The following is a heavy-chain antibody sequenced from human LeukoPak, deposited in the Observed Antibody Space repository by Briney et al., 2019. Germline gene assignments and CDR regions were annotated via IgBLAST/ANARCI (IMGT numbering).Heavy chain of an antibody. J-gene: IGHJ5*02. CDR1: GLTFSSYA. CDR3: ARDSMPNFARPNWFDP. CDR2: ISYDGSNK. D-gene: IGHD2/OR15-2a*01. Sequence: GRSLRLSCAASGLTFSSYAMHWVRQAPGKGLEWVAVISYDGSNKYYADSVKGRFTISRDNSKNTLYLQMHSLRAEDTAVYYCARDSMPNFARPNWFDPWGQGTLVTVSS. V-gene: IGHV3-30-3*01.